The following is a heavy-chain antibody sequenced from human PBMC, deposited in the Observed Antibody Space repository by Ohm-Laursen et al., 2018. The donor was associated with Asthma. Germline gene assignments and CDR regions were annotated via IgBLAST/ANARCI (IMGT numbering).Heavy chain of an antibody. CDR2: INPSGGST. V-gene: IGHV1-46*01. D-gene: IGHD5-18*01. CDR1: GYTFTSYY. CDR3: ARERLRIQLWVGDAFDI. J-gene: IGHJ3*02. Sequence: VASVKVSCKASGYTFTSYYMHWVRQAPGQGLEWMGIINPSGGSTSYAQKFQGRVTMTRDTSTSTVYMELSSLRSEDTAVYYCARERLRIQLWVGDAFDIWGQGTMVTVSS.